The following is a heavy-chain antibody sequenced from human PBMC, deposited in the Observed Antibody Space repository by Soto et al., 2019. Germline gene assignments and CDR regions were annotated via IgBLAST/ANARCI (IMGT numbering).Heavy chain of an antibody. CDR1: GFTFSRYD. CDR2: INGGRS. V-gene: IGHV3-23*01. Sequence: GGSLRLSCAASGFTFSRYDMSWVRQAPGKGLEWVSAINGGRSFYGDSVEGRLTVSRDNSKNTLYLQMNSLRVEDTAIYYCATHASDLWGQGTLVTVSS. CDR3: ATHASDL. D-gene: IGHD2-2*01. J-gene: IGHJ5*02.